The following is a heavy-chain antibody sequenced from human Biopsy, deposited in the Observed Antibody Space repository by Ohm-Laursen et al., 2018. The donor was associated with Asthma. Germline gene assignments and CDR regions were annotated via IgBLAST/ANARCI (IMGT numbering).Heavy chain of an antibody. Sequence: SQTLSLTCAVSGGPINIGDYYWSWIRQHPVKGLEWIGHIYYSGSTYYNPFLKSRVSISLDTSKNQFSLSLTSVTAADTAVYYCARTTYGHDGFDPWGQGTLVTVSS. V-gene: IGHV4-31*11. CDR2: IYYSGST. CDR3: ARTTYGHDGFDP. J-gene: IGHJ5*02. CDR1: GGPINIGDYY. D-gene: IGHD4-17*01.